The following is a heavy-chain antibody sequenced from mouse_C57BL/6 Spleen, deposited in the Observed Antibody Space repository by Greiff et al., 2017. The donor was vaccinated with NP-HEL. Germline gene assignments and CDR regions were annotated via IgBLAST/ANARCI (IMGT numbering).Heavy chain of an antibody. CDR2: IDPSDSYT. Sequence: QVQLQQPGAELVKPGASVKLSCKASGYTFTSYWMQWVKQRPGQGLEWIGEIDPSDSYTNYNQKFKGKATLTVDTSSSTAYMQLSSLTSEDSAVYYCARPYGYDAMDYWGQGTSVTVSS. V-gene: IGHV1-50*01. D-gene: IGHD1-1*02. CDR1: GYTFTSYW. CDR3: ARPYGYDAMDY. J-gene: IGHJ4*01.